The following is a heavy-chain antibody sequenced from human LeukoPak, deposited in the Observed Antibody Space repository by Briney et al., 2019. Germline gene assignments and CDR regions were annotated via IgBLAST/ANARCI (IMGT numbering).Heavy chain of an antibody. J-gene: IGHJ6*03. CDR1: GYTFTSYG. Sequence: ASVKVSCKGSGYTFTSYGISWVRQAPGQGLEWMGWISTYNGNTNYAQKLQGRVTITTDTSTSTAYMELRSLRTDDTAVYYCARDLHRVVVRGVPHYYYDMDVWGKGTTVTISS. D-gene: IGHD3-10*01. CDR3: ARDLHRVVVRGVPHYYYDMDV. CDR2: ISTYNGNT. V-gene: IGHV1-18*01.